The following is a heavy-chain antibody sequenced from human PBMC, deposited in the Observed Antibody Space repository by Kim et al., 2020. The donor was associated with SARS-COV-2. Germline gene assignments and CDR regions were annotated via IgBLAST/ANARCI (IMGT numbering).Heavy chain of an antibody. Sequence: ASVKVSCKASGYTFTSYGISWVRQAPGQGLEWMGWISAYNGNTNYAQKLQGRVTMTTDTSTSTAYMELRSLRSDDTAVYYCARVDGDLYYYYGMDVWGQGTTVTVSS. CDR2: ISAYNGNT. CDR3: ARVDGDLYYYYGMDV. J-gene: IGHJ6*02. CDR1: GYTFTSYG. D-gene: IGHD4-17*01. V-gene: IGHV1-18*04.